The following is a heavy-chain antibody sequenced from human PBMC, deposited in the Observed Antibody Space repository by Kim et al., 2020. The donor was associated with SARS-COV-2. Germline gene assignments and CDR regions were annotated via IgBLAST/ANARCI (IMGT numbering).Heavy chain of an antibody. J-gene: IGHJ5*01. D-gene: IGHD3-10*01. Sequence: YAAPVKGRFTISRDDSKDTLYLQRGNLKTDDTAVYYCSRGQQWFGGLFDFWGQGTLVTVSS. V-gene: IGHV3-15*01. CDR3: SRGQQWFGGLFDF.